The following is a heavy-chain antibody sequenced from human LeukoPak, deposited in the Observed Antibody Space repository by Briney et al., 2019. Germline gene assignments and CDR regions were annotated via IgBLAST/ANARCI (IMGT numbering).Heavy chain of an antibody. D-gene: IGHD1-26*01. CDR1: GGTFSIYA. J-gene: IGHJ5*02. Sequence: ASVTVSFKASGGTFSIYAISWVRQAPGQGLEWMGGIIPIFGTANYAQKFQGRVTITADESTSTAYMELSSLRSEDTAVYYCARAVPSGNWFDPWGQGTLVTVSS. CDR3: ARAVPSGNWFDP. V-gene: IGHV1-69*13. CDR2: IIPIFGTA.